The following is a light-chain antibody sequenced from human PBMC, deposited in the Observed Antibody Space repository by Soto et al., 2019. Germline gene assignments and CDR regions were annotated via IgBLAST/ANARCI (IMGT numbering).Light chain of an antibody. Sequence: EIVLTQSPGTLSLSPGERATLSCRASQTVTTNDVDWYQQKPGQAPRLLIYGTSSRATGIPDRFSGSGSGKDFTLTISRLQPEDSAMYYCHQYDTAPHTFGQGTKLEIK. CDR1: QTVTTND. CDR2: GTS. CDR3: HQYDTAPHT. J-gene: IGKJ2*01. V-gene: IGKV3-20*01.